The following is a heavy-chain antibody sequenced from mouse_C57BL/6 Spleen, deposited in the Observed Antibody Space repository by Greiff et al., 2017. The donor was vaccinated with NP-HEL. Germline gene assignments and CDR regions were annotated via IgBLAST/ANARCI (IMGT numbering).Heavy chain of an antibody. Sequence: QVQLQQPGAELVRPGSSVKLSCKASGYTFTSYWMHWVKQRPIQGLEWIGNIDPSDSETHYNQKFKDKATLTVDKSSSTAYMQLSSLTSEDSAVYYCAVGGDYAMDYWGQGTSVTVSS. CDR1: GYTFTSYW. V-gene: IGHV1-52*01. J-gene: IGHJ4*01. CDR2: IDPSDSET. CDR3: AVGGDYAMDY.